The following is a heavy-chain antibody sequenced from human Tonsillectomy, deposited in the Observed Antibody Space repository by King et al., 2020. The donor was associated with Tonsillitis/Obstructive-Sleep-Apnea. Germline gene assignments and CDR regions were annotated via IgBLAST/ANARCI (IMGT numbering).Heavy chain of an antibody. CDR2: IYYSGST. CDR1: GGSISSGGYY. Sequence: QLQESGPGLVKPSQTLSLTCTVSGGSISSGGYYWSWIRQHPGKGLEWIGYIYYSGSTYYNPSLKSRVTISVDTSKNQFSLKVSSVTAADTAVYYCARAGGLRFLEWPPSTSYFDYWGQGTLVTVSS. CDR3: ARAGGLRFLEWPPSTSYFDY. J-gene: IGHJ4*02. D-gene: IGHD3-3*01. V-gene: IGHV4-31*03.